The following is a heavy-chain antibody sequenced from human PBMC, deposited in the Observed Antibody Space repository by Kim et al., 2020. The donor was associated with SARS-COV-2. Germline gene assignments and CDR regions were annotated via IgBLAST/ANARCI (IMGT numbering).Heavy chain of an antibody. CDR2: INAGNGNT. CDR3: ARTGGAYWYFDL. CDR1: GYTFTSYA. D-gene: IGHD3-10*01. J-gene: IGHJ2*01. V-gene: IGHV1-3*01. Sequence: ASVKVSCKASGYTFTSYAMHWVRQAPGQRLEWMGWINAGNGNTKYSQKFQGRVTITRDTSASTAYMELSSLRSEDTAVYYCARTGGAYWYFDLWGRGTLVTVSS.